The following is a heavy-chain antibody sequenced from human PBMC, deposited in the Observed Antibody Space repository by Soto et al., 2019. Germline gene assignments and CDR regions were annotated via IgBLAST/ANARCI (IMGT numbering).Heavy chain of an antibody. Sequence: QVQLVESGGGVVQPGRSLRLSCAASGFTFSSYGMHWVRQAPGKGLEWVAVISYDGSNKYYADSVKGRFTISRDNAKNSLYLQMNSLRADDTAVYYCARDVGYSDSGGVVYWGQGTLVTVSS. V-gene: IGHV3-30*03. CDR1: GFTFSSYG. D-gene: IGHD6-13*01. CDR3: ARDVGYSDSGGVVY. CDR2: ISYDGSNK. J-gene: IGHJ4*02.